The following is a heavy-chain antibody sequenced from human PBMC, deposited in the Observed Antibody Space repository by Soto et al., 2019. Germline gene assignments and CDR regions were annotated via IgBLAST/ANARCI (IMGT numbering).Heavy chain of an antibody. D-gene: IGHD2-15*01. CDR1: GGSISSGDYY. Sequence: QVELQESGPGLAKPSQTLSLTCTVSGGSISSGDYYWSWIRPPPGKGLEWIGYIYYSGSTYYNPSLMSRVTISVDTSKNQFSLKLSSVTAADTAVYYCARCASSCSLGFWGQGTLVTVSS. CDR3: ARCASSCSLGF. CDR2: IYYSGST. V-gene: IGHV4-30-4*01. J-gene: IGHJ4*02.